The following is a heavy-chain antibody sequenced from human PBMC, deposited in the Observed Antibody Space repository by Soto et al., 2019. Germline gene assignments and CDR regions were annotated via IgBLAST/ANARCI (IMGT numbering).Heavy chain of an antibody. CDR1: GYTFTSYG. D-gene: IGHD6-19*01. CDR2: ISAYNGNT. Sequence: ASVKVSCKASGYTFTSYGISWVRQAPGQGLEWMGWISAYNGNTNYAQKLQGRVTMTTDTSTSTAYMELMSLRSDDTAVYYCARDRLSLSSGWYWEDYWGQGTLVTVSS. CDR3: ARDRLSLSSGWYWEDY. J-gene: IGHJ4*02. V-gene: IGHV1-18*01.